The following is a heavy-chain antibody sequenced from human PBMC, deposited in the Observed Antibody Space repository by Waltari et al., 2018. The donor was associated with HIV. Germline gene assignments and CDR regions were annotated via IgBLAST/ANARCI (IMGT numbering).Heavy chain of an antibody. J-gene: IGHJ4*02. Sequence: EVKLVESGGGLVQPVGSLRLSCAASGCTVRSYWKHWVSKAPGKGLVWISRIDTDGSDTRYRDSMKGRFTISRDNAKNTLYLQMNSLRDEDTAMYYCARDRYTGSSDFDYWGQGTLVSVSS. CDR2: IDTDGSDT. D-gene: IGHD1-26*01. CDR1: GCTVRSYW. V-gene: IGHV3-74*01. CDR3: ARDRYTGSSDFDY.